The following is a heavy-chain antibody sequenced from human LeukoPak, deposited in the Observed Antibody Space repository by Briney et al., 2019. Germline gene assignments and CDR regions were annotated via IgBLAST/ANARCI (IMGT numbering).Heavy chain of an antibody. CDR3: ARPRVEYNTSSEDS. Sequence: GGSLRLSCAASGFTFSDYYMSWIRQAPGKGLEWVSYISSGGSTIYYADSVKGRFTISRDNAKNSLYLQMNGLRAEDTAVYYCARPRVEYNTSSEDSWGQGTLVTVSS. D-gene: IGHD6-6*01. CDR1: GFTFSDYY. CDR2: ISSGGSTI. J-gene: IGHJ4*02. V-gene: IGHV3-11*04.